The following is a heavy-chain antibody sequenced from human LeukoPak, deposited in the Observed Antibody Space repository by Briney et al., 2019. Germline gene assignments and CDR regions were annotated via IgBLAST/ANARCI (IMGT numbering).Heavy chain of an antibody. Sequence: PGGSLRLSCAASGFTFSSYAMSWVRQAPGKGLEWVAVISYEGSKKYYADSVKGRFTISRDNSKNTLYPQMNSLRAEDTAVYYCARDRKDSSSSFDIWGQGTMVTVSS. CDR2: ISYEGSKK. CDR1: GFTFSSYA. J-gene: IGHJ3*02. D-gene: IGHD6-6*01. CDR3: ARDRKDSSSSFDI. V-gene: IGHV3-30*04.